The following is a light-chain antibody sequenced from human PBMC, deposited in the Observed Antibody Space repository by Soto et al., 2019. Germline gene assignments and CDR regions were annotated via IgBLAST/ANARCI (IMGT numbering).Light chain of an antibody. CDR3: QQSYNFPRT. V-gene: IGKV1-39*01. J-gene: IGKJ1*01. CDR1: QKIDTY. CDR2: SAY. Sequence: DIQMTQSPSSLSASLGDRVTITCRASQKIDTYLNWYLQKPGQAPKLLIYSAYSLQSGVSPRFSGDGSGTDFTLTISSLQPEDFATYYCQQSYNFPRTFGQGTTV.